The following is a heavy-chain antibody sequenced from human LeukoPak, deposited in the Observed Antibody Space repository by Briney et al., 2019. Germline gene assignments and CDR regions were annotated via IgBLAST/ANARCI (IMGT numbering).Heavy chain of an antibody. CDR3: ARDTKVCSGGSCYSGMFDP. J-gene: IGHJ5*02. CDR2: ISWNSNSI. V-gene: IGHV3-9*01. Sequence: GGSLRLSCAASGFTFDDYAMHWVRQAPGKGLEWVSGISWNSNSIGYADSVKGRFTISRENAKNSLYLQMNSLRAGDTAVYYCARDTKVCSGGSCYSGMFDPWGQGTLVTVSS. D-gene: IGHD2-15*01. CDR1: GFTFDDYA.